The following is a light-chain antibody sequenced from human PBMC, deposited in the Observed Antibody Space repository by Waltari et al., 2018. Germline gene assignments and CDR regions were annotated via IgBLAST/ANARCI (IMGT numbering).Light chain of an antibody. CDR2: EVS. Sequence: QSALTQPPSASGSPGQSVTISCTGTSSDVGGYTYVSRYQQHPGKAPKIMIYEVSKRPSGVPDRFSGSKSGNTASLTVSGVQAEDEADYYCSSYGGSNNLVFGGGTKLTVL. CDR1: SSDVGGYTY. CDR3: SSYGGSNNLV. J-gene: IGLJ3*02. V-gene: IGLV2-8*01.